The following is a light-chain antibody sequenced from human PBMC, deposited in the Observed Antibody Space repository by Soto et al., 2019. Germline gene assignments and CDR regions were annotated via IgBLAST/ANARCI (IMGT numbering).Light chain of an antibody. CDR3: QQYNTYNT. Sequence: DIQMTQSPSTLSASVGDRVTITCRASQSISSWLVWYQQKPGKAPKLLIYKASSLESGVPSRFSGSGSGTEFTLTISSLQPDDFATYYCQQYNTYNTFGQGTKLEIK. CDR1: QSISSW. V-gene: IGKV1-5*03. J-gene: IGKJ2*01. CDR2: KAS.